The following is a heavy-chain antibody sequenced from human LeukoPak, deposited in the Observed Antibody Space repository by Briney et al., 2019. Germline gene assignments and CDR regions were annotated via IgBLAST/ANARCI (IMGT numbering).Heavy chain of an antibody. CDR1: GFTFSSYS. CDR3: ARVGSAGWNLKDFDY. V-gene: IGHV3-21*01. Sequence: GGSLRLSCAASGFTFSSYSMNWVRQAPGKGLEWVSSISSGSSYIYYADSVKGRFTISRDNAKNSLYLQMNSLRAEDTAVYYCARVGSAGWNLKDFDYWGQGTLVTVSS. D-gene: IGHD1-1*01. J-gene: IGHJ4*02. CDR2: ISSGSSYI.